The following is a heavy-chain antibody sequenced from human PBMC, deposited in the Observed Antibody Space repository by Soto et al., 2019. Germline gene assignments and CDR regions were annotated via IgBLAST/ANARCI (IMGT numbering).Heavy chain of an antibody. CDR1: GYTFTSYA. Sequence: ASVKVSCKASGYTFTSYAMHWVRQAPGQRREWMGWINAGNGKTKYSQKFQGRVTITRDTSASTAYMELSSLRSEDTAVYYCARGPFLWDFWSGLPYYLDYRGQRTLVHVSP. CDR2: INAGNGKT. J-gene: IGHJ4*02. CDR3: ARGPFLWDFWSGLPYYLDY. V-gene: IGHV1-3*01. D-gene: IGHD3-3*01.